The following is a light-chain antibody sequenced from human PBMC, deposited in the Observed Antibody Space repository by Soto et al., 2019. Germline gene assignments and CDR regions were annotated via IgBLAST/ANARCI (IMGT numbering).Light chain of an antibody. CDR2: AAS. V-gene: IGKV1D-16*01. CDR3: QQYNNYPLT. CDR1: QDIGSW. J-gene: IGKJ5*01. Sequence: DIQMTQSPPSLSASVGDRVTITCRASQDIGSWLAWYQQKPEKTPKSLIYAASNLQGGVPSRFSGSGSGTDFTLTNSSLQPEDFATYYCQQYNNYPLTFGQGTRLEIK.